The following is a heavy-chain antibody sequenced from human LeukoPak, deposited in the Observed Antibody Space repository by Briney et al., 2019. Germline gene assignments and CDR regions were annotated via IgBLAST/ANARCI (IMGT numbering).Heavy chain of an antibody. CDR1: GGSISSYY. D-gene: IGHD5-12*01. V-gene: IGHV4-59*01. Sequence: SETLSLTCTVSGGSISSYYWGWIRQPPGKGLEWIGYIYYSGSTNYNPSLKSRVTISVDTSKNQFSLKLSSVTAADTAVYYCARGYGGYGNGFDPWGQGTLVTVSS. J-gene: IGHJ5*02. CDR2: IYYSGST. CDR3: ARGYGGYGNGFDP.